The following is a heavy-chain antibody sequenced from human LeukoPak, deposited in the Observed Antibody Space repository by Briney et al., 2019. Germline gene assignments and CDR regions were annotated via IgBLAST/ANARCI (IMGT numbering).Heavy chain of an antibody. V-gene: IGHV1-2*04. Sequence: GASVKVSCKASGYTFTSYGISWVRQAPGQGLEWMGWINPNSGGTNYAQKFQGWVTMTRDTSISTAYMELSRLRSDDTAVYYCARDGPTVTANYYYYYGMDVWGQGTTVTVSS. D-gene: IGHD4-11*01. CDR3: ARDGPTVTANYYYYYGMDV. CDR2: INPNSGGT. CDR1: GYTFTSYG. J-gene: IGHJ6*02.